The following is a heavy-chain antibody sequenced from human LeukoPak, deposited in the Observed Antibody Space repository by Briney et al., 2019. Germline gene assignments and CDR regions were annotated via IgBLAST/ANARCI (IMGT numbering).Heavy chain of an antibody. D-gene: IGHD6-19*01. V-gene: IGHV3-30*02. CDR3: AKAGTQQWLLFVGVY. J-gene: IGHJ4*02. CDR1: GFTFSTYG. Sequence: GGSRRLSCAASGFTFSTYGMLWVRQAPGQGPEWVALIRYDGSNKYYADSVKGRFTISRDNSKNTLYLQMNSLRVEDTAMYYCAKAGTQQWLLFVGVYWGQGALVTVSS. CDR2: IRYDGSNK.